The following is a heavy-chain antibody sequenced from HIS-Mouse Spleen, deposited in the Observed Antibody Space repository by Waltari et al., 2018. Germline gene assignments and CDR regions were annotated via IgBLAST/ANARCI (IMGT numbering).Heavy chain of an antibody. CDR3: ARDAWVITFGGVIVISYFDY. Sequence: QVQLVQSGAEVKKPGASVKVSCKASGYTFTGYYMHWVRQAPGPGLEWMGWINPNSGGTNYAQKFKGRVTMTRDTSISTAYMELSRLRSDDTAVYYCARDAWVITFGGVIVISYFDYWGQGTLVTVSS. CDR2: INPNSGGT. CDR1: GYTFTGYY. D-gene: IGHD3-16*02. V-gene: IGHV1-2*02. J-gene: IGHJ4*02.